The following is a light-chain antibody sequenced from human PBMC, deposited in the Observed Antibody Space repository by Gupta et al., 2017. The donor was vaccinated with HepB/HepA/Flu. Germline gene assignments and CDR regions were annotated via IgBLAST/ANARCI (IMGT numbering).Light chain of an antibody. CDR3: QHYRAWHPYMYS. CDR2: GAA. Sequence: EIVMTQSPATLSVSPGERATLSCRASQNVISNLAWYQQKPGQAPRLLIFGAATRVTGVPARFSGSGSGTQFTLTISSLQSEEFAVYYCQHYRAWHPYMYSFGQGTKLQVK. CDR1: QNVISN. J-gene: IGKJ2*03. V-gene: IGKV3-15*01.